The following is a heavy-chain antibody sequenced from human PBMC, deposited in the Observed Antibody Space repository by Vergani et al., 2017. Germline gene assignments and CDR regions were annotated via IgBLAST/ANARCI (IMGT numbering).Heavy chain of an antibody. CDR1: GGSFSGYY. D-gene: IGHD5-12*01. CDR3: ARRVSITNWFDP. CDR2: INHSGST. V-gene: IGHV4-34*01. Sequence: QVQLQQWGAGLLKPSETLSLTCAVYGGSFSGYYWSWIRQPPGKGLEWIGEINHSGSTNYNPSLKSRVTISVDTSKNQFSLKLSSVTAADTAVYYCARRVSITNWFDPWGQGTLVTVSS. J-gene: IGHJ5*02.